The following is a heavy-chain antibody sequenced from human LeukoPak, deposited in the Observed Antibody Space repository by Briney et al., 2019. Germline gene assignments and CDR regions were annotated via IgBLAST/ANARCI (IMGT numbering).Heavy chain of an antibody. CDR3: ARGGEGYNDDAFEV. D-gene: IGHD5-24*01. Sequence: SETLSLTCTVSGDSIRSHYCALIRQLPGKGLKWIGHSYNSATTDYNPSFKSRVTISLDTSKKQFSLKMTSVTALDSAVYYCARGGEGYNDDAFEVWGLGTAVTVSS. CDR2: SYNSATT. J-gene: IGHJ3*01. V-gene: IGHV4-59*11. CDR1: GDSIRSHY.